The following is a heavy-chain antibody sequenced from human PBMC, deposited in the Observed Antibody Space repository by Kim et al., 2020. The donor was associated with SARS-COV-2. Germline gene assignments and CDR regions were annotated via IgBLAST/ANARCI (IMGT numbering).Heavy chain of an antibody. V-gene: IGHV1-18*04. J-gene: IGHJ4*02. CDR1: GYTFTSYG. D-gene: IGHD3-22*01. CDR3: ARDITMIVVETPFDY. Sequence: ASVKVSCKASGYTFTSYGINWVRQAPGQGLEWMGWISAYNGNTNYAQKLQGRVTMTTDTSTSTAYMELRSLRSDDTAVYYCARDITMIVVETPFDYWGQGTLVTVSS. CDR2: ISAYNGNT.